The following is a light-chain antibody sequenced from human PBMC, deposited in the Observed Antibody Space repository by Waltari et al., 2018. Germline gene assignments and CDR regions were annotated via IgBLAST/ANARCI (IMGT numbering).Light chain of an antibody. CDR2: AAS. CDR3: QQLNSAIT. J-gene: IGKJ5*01. Sequence: IQLTQSPSSLSASVGDRVPITCRARPGISSSLAWYQQKPGKAPKLLIYAASTLQTGVPSRFSGSGSGTDFTLTISSLQPEDFATYYCQQLNSAITFGQGTRLEIK. V-gene: IGKV1-9*01. CDR1: PGISSS.